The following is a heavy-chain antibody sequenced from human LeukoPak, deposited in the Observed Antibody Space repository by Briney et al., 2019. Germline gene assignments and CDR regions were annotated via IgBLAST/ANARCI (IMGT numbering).Heavy chain of an antibody. CDR1: GFTFSSYA. V-gene: IGHV3-23*01. CDR2: ISGSGGST. D-gene: IGHD2-15*01. CDR3: AKAVVVVVAARNYFDY. J-gene: IGHJ4*02. Sequence: PGGSLRLSCAASGFTFSSYAMSWVRQAPGKGLEWVSAISGSGGSTYYADSVKGRFTISRGNSKNTLYLQMNSLRAEDTAVYYCAKAVVVVVAARNYFDYWGQGTLVTVSS.